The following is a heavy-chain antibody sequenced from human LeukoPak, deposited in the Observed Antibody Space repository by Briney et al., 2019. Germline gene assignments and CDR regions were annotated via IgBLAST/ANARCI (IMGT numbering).Heavy chain of an antibody. Sequence: SETLSLTCAVYGGAFSGYSWCWIRQPPGKGLEWIGEIDPNGTTNYNPSLKSRVTVSVDTCKNQFSLNLNSVTAADTATYYCARGRSYEYGDYDYWGQGTLVTVSS. V-gene: IGHV4-34*01. CDR1: GGAFSGYS. D-gene: IGHD4-17*01. CDR3: ARGRSYEYGDYDY. J-gene: IGHJ4*02. CDR2: IDPNGTT.